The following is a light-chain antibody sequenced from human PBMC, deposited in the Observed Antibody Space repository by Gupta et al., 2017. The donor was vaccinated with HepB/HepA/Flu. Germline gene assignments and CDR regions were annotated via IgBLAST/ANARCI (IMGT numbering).Light chain of an antibody. J-gene: IGKJ1*01. CDR1: QSISTY. V-gene: IGKV1-39*01. CDR3: LQSDNIPRT. CDR2: AAS. Sequence: DLPMTPSPSSLSASVGDRVTITCRTSQSISTYLNWYQQKAGKAPNLLIFAASTVRRGVPSRFSGSGYGTDFTLTISRRQPEDIAIYYCLQSDNIPRTFGQGTXVEIK.